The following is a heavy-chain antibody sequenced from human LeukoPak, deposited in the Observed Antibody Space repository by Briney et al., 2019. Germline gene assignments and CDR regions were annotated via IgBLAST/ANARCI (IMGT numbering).Heavy chain of an antibody. CDR1: GYSISSGYY. D-gene: IGHD6-6*01. Sequence: SETLSLTCTVSGYSISSGYYWGWIRQPPGKGLEWIGSIYHSGSTYYNPSLKSRVTISVDTSKNQFSLKLSSVTAADTAVYYCARAVLAARRGDAFDIWGQGTMVTVSS. J-gene: IGHJ3*02. CDR3: ARAVLAARRGDAFDI. CDR2: IYHSGST. V-gene: IGHV4-38-2*02.